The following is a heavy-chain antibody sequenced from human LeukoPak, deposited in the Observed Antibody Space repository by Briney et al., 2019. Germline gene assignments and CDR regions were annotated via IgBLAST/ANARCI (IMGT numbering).Heavy chain of an antibody. Sequence: GGSLRLSCAASGFTFSTYAMHWVRQAPGKGLEWVGLISLDGSNKYYADSVKGRFTISRDNSKNTLYLQMNSLRAEDTAVFYCARVSHYYDSGSYYNPFDFWGQGTLVTVSS. V-gene: IGHV3-30*04. J-gene: IGHJ4*02. D-gene: IGHD3-10*01. CDR1: GFTFSTYA. CDR3: ARVSHYYDSGSYYNPFDF. CDR2: ISLDGSNK.